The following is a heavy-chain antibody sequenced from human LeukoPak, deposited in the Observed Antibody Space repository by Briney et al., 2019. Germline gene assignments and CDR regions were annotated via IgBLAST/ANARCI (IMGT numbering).Heavy chain of an antibody. Sequence: GGSLRLSCAASGFTFSSYGMHWVRQAPGKGLEWVAVIWYDGSNKYYADSVKGRFTISRDNSKNTLYLQMNSLRAEDTAVYYCAKLKGKWLLYSWGQGTLVTVSS. CDR1: GFTFSSYG. J-gene: IGHJ4*02. D-gene: IGHD3-3*01. CDR2: IWYDGSNK. V-gene: IGHV3-33*06. CDR3: AKLKGKWLLYS.